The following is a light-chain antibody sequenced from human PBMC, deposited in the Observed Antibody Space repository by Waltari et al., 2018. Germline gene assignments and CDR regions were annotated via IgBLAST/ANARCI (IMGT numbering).Light chain of an antibody. J-gene: IGKJ4*01. CDR1: QSVNNN. V-gene: IGKV1-5*03. CDR3: QEYNSYPVT. Sequence: DIQMTQSPSTLSASVGDRVTITCRASQSVNNNLAWYQQKPGKAPKVLSHKASRLESRVPSRFSGSGSGTEFTLTISSLQPDDFATYYCQEYNSYPVTFGGGTKVEIK. CDR2: KAS.